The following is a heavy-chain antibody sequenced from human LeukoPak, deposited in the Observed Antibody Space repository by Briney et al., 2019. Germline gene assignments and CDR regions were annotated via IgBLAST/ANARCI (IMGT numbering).Heavy chain of an antibody. D-gene: IGHD3-22*01. CDR2: IRYDGSNK. CDR1: GFTFSSYG. J-gene: IGHJ4*02. Sequence: PGGSLRLSCAASGFTFSSYGMHWVRQAPGKGLEWVAFIRYDGSNKYYADSVKGRFTISRDNSKNTLYLQMNSLRAEDTAVYYCAREVGARITMMLGDWGQGTLVTVSS. CDR3: AREVGARITMMLGD. V-gene: IGHV3-30*02.